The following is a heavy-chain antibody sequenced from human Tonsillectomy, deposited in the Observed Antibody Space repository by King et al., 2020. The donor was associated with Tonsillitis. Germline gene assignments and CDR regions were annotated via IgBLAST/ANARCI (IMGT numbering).Heavy chain of an antibody. D-gene: IGHD3-3*01. CDR2: IYHRGTT. Sequence: LQLQESGPGLVKPSETLSLTCSVSGASINNNTNYWGWIRQSPGKGLEWIGSIYHRGTTYHNPSLNRRVTISVDTSRNQFSLEMSSVTAADTAVYYCASATYYDFWSNIYYYYMDVWGKGTTVTVSS. CDR1: GASINNNTNY. J-gene: IGHJ6*03. V-gene: IGHV4-39*01. CDR3: ASATYYDFWSNIYYYYMDV.